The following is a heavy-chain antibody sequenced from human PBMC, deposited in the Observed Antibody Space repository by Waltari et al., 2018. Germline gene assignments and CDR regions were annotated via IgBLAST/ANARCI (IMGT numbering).Heavy chain of an antibody. CDR3: ARDLIAVAGIDFDY. CDR2: ISSSGSTI. D-gene: IGHD6-19*01. CDR1: GLTFSRYE. J-gene: IGHJ4*02. V-gene: IGHV3-48*03. Sequence: EVQLVESGGGLVQPGGSLRLSCAASGLTFSRYELNWVRQAPGKGLEWVSYISSSGSTIYYADSVKGRFTISRDNAKNSLYLQMNSLRAEDTAVYYCARDLIAVAGIDFDYWGQGTLVTVSS.